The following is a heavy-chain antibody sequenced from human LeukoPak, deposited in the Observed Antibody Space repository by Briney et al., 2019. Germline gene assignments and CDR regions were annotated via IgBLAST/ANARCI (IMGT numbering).Heavy chain of an antibody. D-gene: IGHD4-17*01. CDR3: ARGNDYGDHSNWFDP. Sequence: GGSLRLSCAASGFTFSSYGMHWVRQAPGKGLEWVAVIWYDGSNKYYADSVKGRFTISRDNSKNTLYLQMNSLRAEDTAVYYCARGNDYGDHSNWFDPWGQGTLVTVSS. J-gene: IGHJ5*02. CDR2: IWYDGSNK. CDR1: GFTFSSYG. V-gene: IGHV3-33*01.